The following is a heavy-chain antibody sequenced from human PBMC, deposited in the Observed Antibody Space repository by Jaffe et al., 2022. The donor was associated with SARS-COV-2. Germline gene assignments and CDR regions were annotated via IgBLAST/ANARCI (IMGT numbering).Heavy chain of an antibody. V-gene: IGHV3-11*01. D-gene: IGHD5-18*01. CDR2: ISSSGSTI. CDR1: GFTFSDYY. CDR3: ARDSGTAMAQYYYYYYGMDV. Sequence: QVQLVESGGGLVKPGGSLRLSCAASGFTFSDYYMSWIRQAPGKGLEWVSYISSSGSTIYYADSVKGRFTISRDNAKNSLYLQMNSLRAEDTAVYYCARDSGTAMAQYYYYYYGMDVWGQGTTVTVSS. J-gene: IGHJ6*02.